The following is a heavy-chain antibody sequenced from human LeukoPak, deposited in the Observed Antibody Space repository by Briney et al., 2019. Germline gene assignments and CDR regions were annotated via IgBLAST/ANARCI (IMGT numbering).Heavy chain of an antibody. CDR2: INHSGST. CDR3: ARVLRYPYYYYMDV. J-gene: IGHJ6*03. D-gene: IGHD1-14*01. Sequence: SETLSLTCAVYGGSFSGQYWNWIRQPPGKGLEWIGEINHSGSTNYNPSLKSRVTISIDTSKNQFSLKLSSVTVADTAVYYCARVLRYPYYYYMDVWGKGTTVTVTS. CDR1: GGSFSGQY. V-gene: IGHV4-34*01.